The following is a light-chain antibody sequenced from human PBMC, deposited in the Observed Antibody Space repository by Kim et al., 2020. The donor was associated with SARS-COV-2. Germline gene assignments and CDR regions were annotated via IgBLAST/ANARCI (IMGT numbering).Light chain of an antibody. V-gene: IGLV2-14*03. CDR3: SSYTTANTRA. CDR2: NVS. J-gene: IGLJ1*01. Sequence: GQDITTACRGASSEIGAYNYVSWFQKHPGKAPKLMVYNVSERPSGISDRISGSTAGNTASLTISGLQAEDEADYYCSSYTTANTRAFGTGTKVTVL. CDR1: SSEIGAYNY.